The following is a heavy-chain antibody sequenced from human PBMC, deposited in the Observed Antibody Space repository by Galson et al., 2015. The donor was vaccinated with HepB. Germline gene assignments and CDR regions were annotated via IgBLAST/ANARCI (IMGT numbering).Heavy chain of an antibody. V-gene: IGHV4-34*01. CDR1: GGSFSGYY. D-gene: IGHD3-22*01. CDR2: IDHSGST. Sequence: LTCAVYGGSFSGYYWSWIRQPPGKGLEWIGEIDHSGSTNYNPSLKSRVTISVDTSKNQFSLKLSSVTAADTAVYYCARGGYDSSGYPYYYYYYMDVWGKGTTVTVSS. J-gene: IGHJ6*03. CDR3: ARGGYDSSGYPYYYYYYMDV.